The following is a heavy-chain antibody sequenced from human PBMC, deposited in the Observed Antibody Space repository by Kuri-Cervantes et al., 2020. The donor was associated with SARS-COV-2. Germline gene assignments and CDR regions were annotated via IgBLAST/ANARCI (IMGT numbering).Heavy chain of an antibody. CDR2: ISGSGGST. Sequence: GESLKISCAASGFTFSSYAMSWVRQAPGKGLEWVSAISGSGGSTYYADSVKGRFTISRDNSKNTLYLQMDSLRAEDTAVYYCAKTREGIQLWYFDYWGQGTLVTVSS. CDR1: GFTFSSYA. V-gene: IGHV3-23*01. J-gene: IGHJ4*02. CDR3: AKTREGIQLWYFDY. D-gene: IGHD5-18*01.